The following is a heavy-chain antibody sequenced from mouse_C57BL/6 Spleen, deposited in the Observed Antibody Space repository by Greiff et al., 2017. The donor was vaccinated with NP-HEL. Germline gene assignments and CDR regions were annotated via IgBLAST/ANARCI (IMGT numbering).Heavy chain of an antibody. J-gene: IGHJ2*01. CDR2: ISSGSSTI. Sequence: EVKVVESGGGLVKPGGSLKLSCAASGFTFSDYGMHWVRQAPEKGLEWVAYISSGSSTIYYADTVKGRFTISRDNAKNTLFLQMTSLRSEDTAMYYCARPDITTVVAFDYWGQGTTLTVSS. CDR3: ARPDITTVVAFDY. D-gene: IGHD1-1*01. V-gene: IGHV5-17*01. CDR1: GFTFSDYG.